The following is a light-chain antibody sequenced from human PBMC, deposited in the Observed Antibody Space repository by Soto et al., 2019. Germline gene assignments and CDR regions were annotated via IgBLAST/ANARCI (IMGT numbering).Light chain of an antibody. CDR3: QQRSNSPGVT. Sequence: EIVLTQSPATLSLSPGERATLSCRASQSVSSYLAWYQQKPGQAPRLLIYHASNRATGIPARFSGSGSGTDFTLTISSLEPEAFAVYYCQQRSNSPGVTFGPGTNVDIK. CDR1: QSVSSY. V-gene: IGKV3-11*01. J-gene: IGKJ3*01. CDR2: HAS.